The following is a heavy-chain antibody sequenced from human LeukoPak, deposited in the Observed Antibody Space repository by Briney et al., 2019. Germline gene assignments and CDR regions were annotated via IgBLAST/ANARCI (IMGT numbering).Heavy chain of an antibody. CDR2: GDYSGGT. Sequence: KPSETLSLTCTVSGDSFSSVKDYWAWIRQPPGKGLEWIASGDYSGGTYYNPSLESRVTISADMSKNQFSLKLSSVTAADTAVYYCARERGEEYSSGWYKRNYFDNWGQGTLVTVSS. V-gene: IGHV4-39*07. CDR1: GDSFSSVKDY. CDR3: ARERGEEYSSGWYKRNYFDN. J-gene: IGHJ4*02. D-gene: IGHD6-19*01.